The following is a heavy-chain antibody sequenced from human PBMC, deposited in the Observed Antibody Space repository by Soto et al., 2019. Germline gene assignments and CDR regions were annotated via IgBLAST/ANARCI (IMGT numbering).Heavy chain of an antibody. CDR3: SHLRGSSQLLYSYYYYMDV. V-gene: IGHV2-5*02. D-gene: IGHD3-10*01. CDR1: GFSLTTRGVG. J-gene: IGHJ6*03. CDR2: IYWDDDK. Sequence: QITLKESGPTLVKPTQTLTLTCTFSGFSLTTRGVGVGWIRQPSGKALEWLALIYWDDDKCYSPSLKSRVTITNDYSKKQVVLTLTNMDPVDTSIYYCSHLRGSSQLLYSYYYYMDVWGKGATVAV.